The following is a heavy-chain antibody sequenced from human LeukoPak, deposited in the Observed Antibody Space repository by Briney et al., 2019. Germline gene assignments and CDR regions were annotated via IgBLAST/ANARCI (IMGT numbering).Heavy chain of an antibody. CDR1: GGSISSRSYY. J-gene: IGHJ6*03. CDR2: IHYSGST. D-gene: IGHD2-15*01. V-gene: IGHV4-39*01. CDR3: ASFYCSGGSCYQYFSYYYMDV. Sequence: SETLSLTCTVSGGSISSRSYYWGWIRQPPGKGLECIGSIHYSGSTYYNPTLQSRVTISVDTSKNLFSLKLNSVTAADTAVYYCASFYCSGGSCYQYFSYYYMDVWGKGTTVTISS.